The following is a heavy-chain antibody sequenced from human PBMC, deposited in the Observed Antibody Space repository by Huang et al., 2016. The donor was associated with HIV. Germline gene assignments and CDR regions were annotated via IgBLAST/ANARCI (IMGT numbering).Heavy chain of an antibody. J-gene: IGHJ4*02. V-gene: IGHV3-30*14. D-gene: IGHD6-19*01. Sequence: GFTFRDHPMHWVRQAPGKGLEWVAVISFDGRNKFYADFVGGRFTISRDNSKNILYLQLNSLTPADTSIYYCARDTTTVAGLDFWGQGALVTVSS. CDR1: GFTFRDHP. CDR2: ISFDGRNK. CDR3: ARDTTTVAGLDF.